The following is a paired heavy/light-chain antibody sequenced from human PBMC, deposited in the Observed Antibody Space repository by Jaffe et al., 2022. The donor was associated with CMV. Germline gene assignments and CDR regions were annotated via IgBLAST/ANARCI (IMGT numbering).Heavy chain of an antibody. CDR3: ARHHPGYNYGPLDY. J-gene: IGHJ4*02. CDR2: IFYSGTT. CDR1: GDSISRSGDY. D-gene: IGHD5-18*01. Sequence: QLQLQESGPGLVNPSETLSLTCTVSGDSISRSGDYWGWVRQPPGQRPEWIGTIFYSGTTYYKPSLRSRVTISIDTSKNQFSLKLSSVTAADSAMYYCARHHPGYNYGPLDYWGQGTLVTVSS. V-gene: IGHV4-39*01.
Light chain of an antibody. J-gene: IGKJ2*01. CDR3: QQYYSTPHT. Sequence: DIVMTQSPDSLAVSLGERATINCKSSQSVLYSSNNKNYLTWYQQKPGQPPKLLIYWASTRESGVPDRFSGSGSGTDFTLTISSLLAEDVAVYYCQQYYSTPHTFGQGTKLEIK. CDR2: WAS. V-gene: IGKV4-1*01. CDR1: QSVLYSSNNKNY.